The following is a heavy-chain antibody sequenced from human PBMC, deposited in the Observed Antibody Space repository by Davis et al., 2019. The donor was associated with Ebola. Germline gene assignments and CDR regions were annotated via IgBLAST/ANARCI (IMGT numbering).Heavy chain of an antibody. CDR2: INSDGSST. CDR3: AKDERGYSYGYLGY. D-gene: IGHD5-18*01. J-gene: IGHJ4*02. V-gene: IGHV3-74*01. CDR1: GFTFSSYW. Sequence: GESLKISCAASGFTFSSYWMHWVRQAPGKGLVWVSRINSDGSSTSYADSVKGRFTISRDNAKNSLYLQMNSLRAEDTAVYYCAKDERGYSYGYLGYWGQGTLVTVSS.